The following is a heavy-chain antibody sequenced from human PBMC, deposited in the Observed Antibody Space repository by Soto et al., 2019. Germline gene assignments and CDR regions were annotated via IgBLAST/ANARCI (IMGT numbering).Heavy chain of an antibody. D-gene: IGHD6-19*01. V-gene: IGHV3-53*01. CDR3: ACDAVSGYHHDGMYV. J-gene: IGHJ6*02. Sequence: GVCMRLSFAASGLTVSSNYMSWVRQAPGKRLEWVSVIYSGGSTYYADSVKGRFTISRDNPKNTLYLQMNSLRAEDTAVYYCACDAVSGYHHDGMYVRGQRTTVIVSS. CDR1: GLTVSSNY. CDR2: IYSGGST.